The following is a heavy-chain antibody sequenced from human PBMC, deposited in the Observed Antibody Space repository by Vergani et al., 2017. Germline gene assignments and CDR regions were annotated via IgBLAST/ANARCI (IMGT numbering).Heavy chain of an antibody. D-gene: IGHD2-21*01. J-gene: IGHJ2*01. CDR2: IWYDGSKE. CDR3: AKARVIGPFDL. V-gene: IGHV3-33*06. CDR1: GFTLSSHA. Sequence: QVQLEESGGGVVQPGRSLRLSCAGSGFTLSSHAMHWVRQAPGKGLEWVAFIWYDGSKEYYADSVKGRFTISRDNSKNTLYLQMNNLRAADTAVYYCAKARVIGPFDLWGRGTLVTVSS.